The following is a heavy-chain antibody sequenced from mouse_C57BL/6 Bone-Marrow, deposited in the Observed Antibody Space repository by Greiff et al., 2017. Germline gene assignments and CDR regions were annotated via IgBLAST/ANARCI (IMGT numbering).Heavy chain of an antibody. J-gene: IGHJ3*01. CDR2: IDPEDGGT. D-gene: IGHD1-1*01. CDR3: ADYYGSSYVAY. Sequence: VQLQQSGAELVKPGASVKLSCTASGFNIKDYYMHWVKQRTEQGLEWIGWIDPEDGGTNYAPKFQGKATITADTSSNTAYLRLSSLTSEDTAVYDCADYYGSSYVAYGGQGTLVTVSA. V-gene: IGHV14-2*01. CDR1: GFNIKDYY.